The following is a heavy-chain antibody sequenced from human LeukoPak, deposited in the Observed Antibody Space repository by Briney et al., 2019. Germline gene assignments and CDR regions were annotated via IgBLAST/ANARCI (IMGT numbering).Heavy chain of an antibody. CDR2: IKQDGSEK. CDR3: ARSRGLDF. Sequence: GGSLRLSCAASGFXFSSYLMSWVRQPPGKGLEWVANIKQDGSEKYYVDSVKGRFTISRDNAKNLLYLQMNSLRAEDTAVYYCARSRGLDFWGQGTLVTVSS. J-gene: IGHJ4*02. CDR1: GFXFSSYL. V-gene: IGHV3-7*05.